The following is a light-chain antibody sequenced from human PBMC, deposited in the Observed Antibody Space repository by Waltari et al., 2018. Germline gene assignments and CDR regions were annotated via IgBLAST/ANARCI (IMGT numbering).Light chain of an antibody. CDR2: DDS. Sequence: SYVLTQPPSLSVAPGQTAKIPCGGNNIGSRSVHWYQQKPGQAPVLVVYDDSDRPSGIPDRFPGSNSGNTATLTISSVEAGDEAAYYCQGWDSTSDVVFGGGTKLTVL. CDR1: NIGSRS. CDR3: QGWDSTSDVV. V-gene: IGLV3-21*02. J-gene: IGLJ3*02.